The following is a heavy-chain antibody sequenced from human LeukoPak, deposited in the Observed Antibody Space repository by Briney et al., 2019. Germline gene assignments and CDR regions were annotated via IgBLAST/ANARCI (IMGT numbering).Heavy chain of an antibody. CDR3: ARDFVSGSSDSFDI. J-gene: IGHJ3*02. CDR2: ITSSGNTI. V-gene: IGHV3-48*03. CDR1: GFTFSTYE. D-gene: IGHD1-26*01. Sequence: GGSLRLSCAPSGFTFSTYEMNWGPHAPGKGLEWVSYITSSGNTIYYAASVKGRFTTSRDNAKSSMYLQMHRLRADDTAVYYCARDFVSGSSDSFDIWGEGTMVTVSS.